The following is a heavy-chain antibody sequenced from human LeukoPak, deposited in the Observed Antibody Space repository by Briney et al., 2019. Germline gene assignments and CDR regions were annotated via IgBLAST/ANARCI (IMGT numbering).Heavy chain of an antibody. CDR3: ARDQAAAGTRSPSPGAFDI. V-gene: IGHV4-39*02. D-gene: IGHD6-13*01. CDR1: GGSISSSSYY. J-gene: IGHJ3*02. CDR2: IYYSGST. Sequence: SETLSLTCTVSGGSISSSSYYWGWIRQPPGKGLEWIGSIYYSGSTYYNPSLKSRVTISVDTSKNQFSLKLSSVTAADTAVYYCARDQAAAGTRSPSPGAFDIWGQGTMVTVSS.